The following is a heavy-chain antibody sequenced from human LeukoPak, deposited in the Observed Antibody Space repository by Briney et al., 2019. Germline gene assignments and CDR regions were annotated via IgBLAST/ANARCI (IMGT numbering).Heavy chain of an antibody. CDR3: ASDDYGDLVNAFDI. CDR1: TGAISGYY. Sequence: SETLSLTCTVSTGAISGYYWSWIRQPPGKGLEWIGEINHSGGTNYNPSLKSRVTISLDTSKNHFSLKLTSVTAADTAVYYCASDDYGDLVNAFDIWGQGTMVTVSS. J-gene: IGHJ3*02. V-gene: IGHV4-34*01. CDR2: INHSGGT. D-gene: IGHD4-17*01.